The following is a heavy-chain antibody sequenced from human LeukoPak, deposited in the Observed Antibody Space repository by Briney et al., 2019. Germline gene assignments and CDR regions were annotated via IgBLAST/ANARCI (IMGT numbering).Heavy chain of an antibody. Sequence: PGGSLRLSCAASGFTFSTYSMNWVRRAPGKGLEWVSYISSSSSTIYNADSVKGRFAISRDNAKNSLYLKIHSLRSGDTCVFLCARDSPPDIWGQGTMVTVSS. CDR1: GFTFSTYS. J-gene: IGHJ3*02. CDR3: ARDSPPDI. V-gene: IGHV3-48*04. CDR2: ISSSSSTI.